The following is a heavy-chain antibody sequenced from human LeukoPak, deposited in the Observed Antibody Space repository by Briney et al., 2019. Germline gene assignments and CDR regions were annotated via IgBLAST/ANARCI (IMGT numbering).Heavy chain of an antibody. CDR3: ARDGRGVDGYNYDDY. Sequence: ASVKVSCKASGGTFSSYAISWVRQAPGQGLEWMGGIIPIFGTANYAQKLQGRVTITADESTSTAYMELSSLRSEDTAVYYCARDGRGVDGYNYDDYWGQGTLVTVSS. D-gene: IGHD5-24*01. CDR1: GGTFSSYA. J-gene: IGHJ4*02. CDR2: IIPIFGTA. V-gene: IGHV1-69*13.